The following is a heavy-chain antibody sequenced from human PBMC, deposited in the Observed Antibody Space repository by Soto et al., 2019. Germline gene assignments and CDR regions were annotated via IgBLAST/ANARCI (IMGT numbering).Heavy chain of an antibody. Sequence: QVQLVQSGAEVKKPGASVKVSCKASGYTFTSYGISWVRQAPGQGLEWMGWISAYNGNTNYAQKLQGRVTMTTDTSTSTAYMEVRSLRSDDTAGYFCARSCRSSSCPPPNWFDPWGQGTLVTVSS. D-gene: IGHD2-2*01. V-gene: IGHV1-18*01. CDR1: GYTFTSYG. J-gene: IGHJ5*02. CDR2: ISAYNGNT. CDR3: ARSCRSSSCPPPNWFDP.